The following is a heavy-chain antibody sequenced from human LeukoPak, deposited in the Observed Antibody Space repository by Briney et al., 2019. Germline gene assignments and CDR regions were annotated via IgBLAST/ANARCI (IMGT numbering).Heavy chain of an antibody. D-gene: IGHD2-2*01. J-gene: IGHJ5*02. CDR2: INPNSGGT. V-gene: IGHV1-2*02. CDR3: ARSASGIVVVPAAAAAVQLWLPDWFDP. Sequence: ASVKVSCKASGYTFTGYYMHWVRQAPGQGLEWMGWINPNSGGTNYAQKFQGRVTMTRDTSISTAYMELSRLRSDDTAVYYCARSASGIVVVPAAAAAVQLWLPDWFDPWGQGTLVTVSS. CDR1: GYTFTGYY.